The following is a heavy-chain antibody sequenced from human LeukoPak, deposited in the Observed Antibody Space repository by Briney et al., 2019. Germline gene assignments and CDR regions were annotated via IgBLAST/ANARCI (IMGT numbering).Heavy chain of an antibody. V-gene: IGHV4-30-2*01. Sequence: SETLSLTCAVSGGSISSGGYSWSWIRQPPGKGLEWIGYIYHSGSTYYNPSLKSRVTISVDTSKNQFSLKLSSVTAADTAVYYCARSYSSGWYNYWGQGTLVTVSS. D-gene: IGHD6-19*01. J-gene: IGHJ4*02. CDR1: GGSISSGGYS. CDR2: IYHSGST. CDR3: ARSYSSGWYNY.